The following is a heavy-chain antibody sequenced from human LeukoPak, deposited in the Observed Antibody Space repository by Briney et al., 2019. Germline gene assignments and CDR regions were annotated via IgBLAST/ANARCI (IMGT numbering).Heavy chain of an antibody. CDR2: ISSTSSNI. J-gene: IGHJ4*02. CDR3: ARGNTAMVTL. D-gene: IGHD5-18*01. CDR1: GFTLSSYS. Sequence: PGGSLRLSCAASGFTLSSYSMNWVRQAPGKGLEWVSSISSTSSNIYYADSLKGRFTISRDNAKNSLYLQMNSLRAEDTAVYYCARGNTAMVTLWGQGTLVTVSS. V-gene: IGHV3-21*01.